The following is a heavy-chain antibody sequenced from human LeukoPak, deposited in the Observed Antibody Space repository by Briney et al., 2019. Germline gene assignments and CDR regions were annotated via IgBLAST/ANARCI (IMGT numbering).Heavy chain of an antibody. J-gene: IGHJ4*02. Sequence: GGSLRLSCAASGFTFSSYAMHWVRQAPGKGLEWVAVISYDGSNKYYADSVKGRFTISRDNSKNTLYLQMNSLGAEDTAVYYCASTEAYYDSSGYGDYWGQGTLVTVSS. CDR2: ISYDGSNK. D-gene: IGHD3-22*01. CDR3: ASTEAYYDSSGYGDY. CDR1: GFTFSSYA. V-gene: IGHV3-30-3*01.